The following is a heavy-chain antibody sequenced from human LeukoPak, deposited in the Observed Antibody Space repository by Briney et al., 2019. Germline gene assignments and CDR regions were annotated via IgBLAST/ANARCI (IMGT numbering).Heavy chain of an antibody. CDR2: ISPYNGNR. CDR3: AGDDFYETSGFSP. CDR1: GYKFTNYI. Sequence: ASVNVSCKASGYKFTNYIISWVRQAPGQGLEWMGWISPYNGNRKYAQKFQGRVTLTSDTSTSTAYMELRNLRSDDTAVYYCAGDDFYETSGFSPWGQGTPVIVS. J-gene: IGHJ5*02. V-gene: IGHV1-18*01. D-gene: IGHD3-22*01.